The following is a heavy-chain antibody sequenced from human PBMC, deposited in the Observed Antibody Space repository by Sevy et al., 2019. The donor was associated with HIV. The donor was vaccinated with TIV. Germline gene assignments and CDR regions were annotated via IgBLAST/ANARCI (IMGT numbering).Heavy chain of an antibody. Sequence: GGSLRLSCAASGFTFSSYAMHWVRQAPGKGLEWVAVISYDGSNKYYADSVKGRFTISRDNSKNTLYPQMNSLRAEDTAVYYCARDRRGRGSGYDVDWFDPWGQGTLVTVSS. CDR3: ARDRRGRGSGYDVDWFDP. J-gene: IGHJ5*02. CDR2: ISYDGSNK. V-gene: IGHV3-30-3*01. D-gene: IGHD3-3*01. CDR1: GFTFSSYA.